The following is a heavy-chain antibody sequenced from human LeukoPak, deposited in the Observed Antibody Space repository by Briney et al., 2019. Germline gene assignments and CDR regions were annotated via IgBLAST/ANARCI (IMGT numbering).Heavy chain of an antibody. CDR2: INTDGSST. CDR1: GFTFSSYW. CDR3: ARESDIAAALDL. Sequence: PGGSLRLSCPASGFTFSSYWMHWVRQAPGKGLVWVSRINTDGSSTSYADSVKGRFTISRDNAKNTLYLQMNSLRAEDTAVYYCARESDIAAALDLWGQGTLVTVSS. J-gene: IGHJ5*02. D-gene: IGHD6-13*01. V-gene: IGHV3-74*01.